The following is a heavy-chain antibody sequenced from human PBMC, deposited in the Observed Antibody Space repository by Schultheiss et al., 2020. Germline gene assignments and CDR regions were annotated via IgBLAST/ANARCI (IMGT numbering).Heavy chain of an antibody. CDR1: GYSFITYW. Sequence: VESLKISCKGSGYSFITYWISWVRQMPGKGLEWMGIIYPGDSDTRYSPSFQGQVTISADKSLSTAYLQWSSLKASDTAMYYYASTTGTEHDAFDIWGQGTMVTVSS. D-gene: IGHD1-1*01. V-gene: IGHV5-51*01. CDR3: ASTTGTEHDAFDI. CDR2: IYPGDSDT. J-gene: IGHJ3*02.